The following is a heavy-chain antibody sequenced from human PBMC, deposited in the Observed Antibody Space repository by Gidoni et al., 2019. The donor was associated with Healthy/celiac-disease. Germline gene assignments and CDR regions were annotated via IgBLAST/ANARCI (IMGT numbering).Heavy chain of an antibody. V-gene: IGHV4-34*01. D-gene: IGHD4-17*01. J-gene: IGHJ4*02. CDR2: INHSGST. CDR3: ARVYGPSDY. CDR1: GGSCSGYY. Sequence: QVQLQQRGAGLLKPSETLSLTCAVYGGSCSGYYWSWIRQPPGTGLEWIGEINHSGSTNYNPSLKRRVTISVDTSKNQFSLKLSSVTAADTAVYYCARVYGPSDYWGQGTLVTVAS.